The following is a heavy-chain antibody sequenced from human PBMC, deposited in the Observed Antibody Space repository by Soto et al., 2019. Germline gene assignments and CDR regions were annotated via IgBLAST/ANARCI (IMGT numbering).Heavy chain of an antibody. V-gene: IGHV3-30-3*01. CDR3: ARAGGLLVDY. J-gene: IGHJ4*02. CDR1: GFMFSSYA. Sequence: QVQLVESGGGVVQPGRSLRLSCAASGFMFSSYAMHWVRQAPGKGLEWVAVKTYDGSNKYYADSVKGRFTVSRDNSKKTLYLPMHSLRDEITVVYYCARAGGLLVDYWGQGTVVTVSS. CDR2: KTYDGSNK. D-gene: IGHD1-26*01.